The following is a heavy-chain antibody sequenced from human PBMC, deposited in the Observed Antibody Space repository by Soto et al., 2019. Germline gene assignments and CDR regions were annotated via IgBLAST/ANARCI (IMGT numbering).Heavy chain of an antibody. CDR2: ISSSSSYI. CDR1: EFTFSTYS. J-gene: IGHJ6*02. V-gene: IGHV3-21*01. CDR3: ARYDSSGYYWPYYYYGMDV. D-gene: IGHD3-22*01. Sequence: PGGSLRLSCAASEFTFSTYSMNWVRQAPGKGLEWVSSISSSSSYIYYADSVKGRFTISRDNAKNSLYLQMNGLRAEDTAVYYCARYDSSGYYWPYYYYGMDVWGQGTTVTVSS.